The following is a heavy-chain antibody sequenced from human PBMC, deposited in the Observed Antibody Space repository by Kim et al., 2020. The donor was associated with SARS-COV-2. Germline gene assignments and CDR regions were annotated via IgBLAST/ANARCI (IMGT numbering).Heavy chain of an antibody. V-gene: IGHV4-39*01. Sequence: SETLSLTCTVSGGSISSSSYYWGWIRQPPGKGLEWIGSIYYSGSTYYNPSLKSRVTISVDTSKNQFSLKLSSVTAADTAVYYCARGLRWFGGLFETDGM. CDR1: GGSISSSSYY. J-gene: IGHJ6*01. CDR3: ARGLRWFGGLFETDGM. D-gene: IGHD3-10*01. CDR2: IYYSGST.